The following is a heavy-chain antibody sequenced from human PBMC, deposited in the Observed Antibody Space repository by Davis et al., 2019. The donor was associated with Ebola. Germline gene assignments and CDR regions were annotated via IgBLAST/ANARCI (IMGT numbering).Heavy chain of an antibody. CDR1: GFSFTSYS. V-gene: IGHV3-21*05. CDR3: ARVSYSDYY. Sequence: GGSLRLSCAASGFSFTSYSMNWVRQAPGKGLEWVAYISGGYTYYAESVKGRFTISRDSAKDSLYLQMNSLGADDTAVYYCARVSYSDYYWGQGTLVTVSS. J-gene: IGHJ4*02. D-gene: IGHD4-11*01. CDR2: ISGGYT.